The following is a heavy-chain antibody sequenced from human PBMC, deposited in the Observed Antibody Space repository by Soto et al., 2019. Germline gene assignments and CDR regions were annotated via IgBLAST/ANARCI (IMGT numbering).Heavy chain of an antibody. CDR2: INAGNGNT. J-gene: IGHJ6*02. Sequence: GASVKVSCKASGYTFTSYAMHWVRQAPGQRLEWMGWINAGNGNTKYLQKFQGRVTITRDTSASTAYMELSSLRSEDTAVYYCARSDNWTIRPYYYYGMDVWGQGTTVTVSS. D-gene: IGHD1-20*01. CDR1: GYTFTSYA. CDR3: ARSDNWTIRPYYYYGMDV. V-gene: IGHV1-3*01.